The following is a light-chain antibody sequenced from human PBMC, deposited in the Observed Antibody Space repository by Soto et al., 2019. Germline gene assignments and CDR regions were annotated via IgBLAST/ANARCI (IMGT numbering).Light chain of an antibody. Sequence: QSVLTQPASVSGSPGQSITISCTGTSSDVGGYNSVSWYQQHPGKAPKLMIYDVSNRPPGVSNRFSGSKSGNTASLTISGLQAEDEADYYRSSYTSSSTLVFGTGTKVTVL. J-gene: IGLJ1*01. CDR1: SSDVGGYNS. CDR2: DVS. V-gene: IGLV2-14*01. CDR3: SSYTSSSTLV.